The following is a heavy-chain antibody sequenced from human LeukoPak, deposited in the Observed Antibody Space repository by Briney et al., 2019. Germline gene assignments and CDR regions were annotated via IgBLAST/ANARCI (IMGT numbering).Heavy chain of an antibody. CDR2: INDDGSAT. J-gene: IGHJ4*02. CDR1: GFTFRTSG. Sequence: GGSLRLSCAASGFTFRTSGMNWVRQAPGKGLVWVSRINDDGSATFYADSVKGRFTTSRDNAKNTLFLQINGLRAEDTAVYYCAREILAPGKTHDYWGQGTLVTASS. V-gene: IGHV3-74*01. CDR3: AREILAPGKTHDY.